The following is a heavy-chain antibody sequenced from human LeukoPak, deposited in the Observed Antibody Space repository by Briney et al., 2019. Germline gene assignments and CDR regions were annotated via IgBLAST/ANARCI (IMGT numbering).Heavy chain of an antibody. CDR1: GGTFSSYA. CDR3: ARDSLGYCSSTSCPTPLFDY. Sequence: SVKVSCKASGGTFSSYAISWVRQAPGQGLEWMGRIIPILGIANYAQKFQGRVTITADKSTSTAYMELSSLRSEDTAVYYCARDSLGYCSSTSCPTPLFDYWGQGTLVTVSS. D-gene: IGHD2-2*01. V-gene: IGHV1-69*04. CDR2: IIPILGIA. J-gene: IGHJ4*02.